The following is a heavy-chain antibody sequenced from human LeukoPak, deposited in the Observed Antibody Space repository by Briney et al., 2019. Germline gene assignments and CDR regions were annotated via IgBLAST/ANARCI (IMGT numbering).Heavy chain of an antibody. V-gene: IGHV4-59*06. D-gene: IGHD6-13*01. CDR1: GGSISSHY. Sequence: SETLSLTCTVSGGSISSHYWSWIRQHPGKGLEWIGYIYYSGSTYYNPSLKSRVTISVDTSKNQFSLKLSSVTAADTAVYYCAVNKDSSSWVEYFQHWGQGTLVTVSS. CDR3: AVNKDSSSWVEYFQH. CDR2: IYYSGST. J-gene: IGHJ1*01.